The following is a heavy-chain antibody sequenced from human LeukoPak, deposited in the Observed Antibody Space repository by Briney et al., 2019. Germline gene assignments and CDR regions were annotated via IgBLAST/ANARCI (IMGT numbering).Heavy chain of an antibody. CDR2: ISSSSSTI. J-gene: IGHJ4*02. V-gene: IGHV3-48*01. D-gene: IGHD5-12*01. Sequence: GGSLRLSCAASGFTFRAYSMNWVRQAPGKGLEWVSYISSSSSTIYYADSVKGRFTISRDNSKNTLYLQMNSLRAEDTAVYYCARERSGYDWSYFDYWGQGTLVTVSS. CDR3: ARERSGYDWSYFDY. CDR1: GFTFRAYS.